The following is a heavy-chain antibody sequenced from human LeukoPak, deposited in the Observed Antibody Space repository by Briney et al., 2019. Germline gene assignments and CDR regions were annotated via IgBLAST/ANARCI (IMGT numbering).Heavy chain of an antibody. J-gene: IGHJ4*02. D-gene: IGHD1-26*01. V-gene: IGHV3-43*02. CDR2: ISGDGGST. Sequence: GGSLRLSCAASGFTFYDYAMHWVRQAPGKGLECVSLISGDGGSTYYADSVKGRFTISRDNSKNSLYLQMNSLRTEDTALYYCAKDRALSGSYSSPHFDYWGQGTLVTVSS. CDR3: AKDRALSGSYSSPHFDY. CDR1: GFTFYDYA.